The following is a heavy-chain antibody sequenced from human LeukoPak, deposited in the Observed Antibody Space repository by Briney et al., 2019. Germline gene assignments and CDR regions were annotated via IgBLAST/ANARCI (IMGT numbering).Heavy chain of an antibody. J-gene: IGHJ4*02. D-gene: IGHD3-22*01. CDR2: ISYGGSNK. V-gene: IGHV3-30*18. CDR3: AKDGRRYYYDSSGYRPRYYFDY. Sequence: GGSLRLSCAASGFTFSSYGMHWVRQAPGKGLEWVAVISYGGSNKYYADSVKGRFTISRDNSKNTLYLQMNSLRAEDTAVYYCAKDGRRYYYDSSGYRPRYYFDYWGQGTLVTVSS. CDR1: GFTFSSYG.